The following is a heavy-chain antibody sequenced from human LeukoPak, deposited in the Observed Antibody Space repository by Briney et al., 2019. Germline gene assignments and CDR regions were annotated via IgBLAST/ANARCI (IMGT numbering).Heavy chain of an antibody. Sequence: GGSPRLSCAASGFTFSSYTMNWVRQAPGKGLEWVSSISSGSSYIYYADSVKGRFTISRDNAKNSLYLQMNSLRAEDTAVYYCARAGGITLVRGVIIGDYYYYYMDVWGKGTTVTISS. D-gene: IGHD3-10*01. CDR2: ISSGSSYI. CDR1: GFTFSSYT. V-gene: IGHV3-21*01. CDR3: ARAGGITLVRGVIIGDYYYYYMDV. J-gene: IGHJ6*03.